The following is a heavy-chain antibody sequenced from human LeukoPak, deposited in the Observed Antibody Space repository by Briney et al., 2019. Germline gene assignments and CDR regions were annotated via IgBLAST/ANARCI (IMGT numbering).Heavy chain of an antibody. CDR1: GGTFSSYA. D-gene: IGHD3-22*01. Sequence: KVSCKASGGTFSSYAISWVRQAPGQGLEWMGIIYPGDSDTRYSPSFQGQVTISADKSISTAYLQWSSLKASDTAMYYCARLNKNYYDSSGPADYWGQGTLVTVSS. V-gene: IGHV5-51*01. CDR2: IYPGDSDT. J-gene: IGHJ4*02. CDR3: ARLNKNYYDSSGPADY.